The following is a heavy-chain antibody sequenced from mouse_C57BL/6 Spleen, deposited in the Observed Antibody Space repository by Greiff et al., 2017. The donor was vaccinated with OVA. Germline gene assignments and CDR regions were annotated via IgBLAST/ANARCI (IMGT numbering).Heavy chain of an antibody. J-gene: IGHJ4*01. CDR1: GYTFTSYW. Sequence: EVQLQQSGTVLARPGASVKMSCKTSGYTFTSYWMHWVKQRPGQGLEWIGAIYPGNSDTSYNQKFKGKAKLTAETSASTAYMELSSLTNEDSAVYYCTRRGITTRAMDYWGQGTSVTVSS. D-gene: IGHD1-1*01. CDR3: TRRGITTRAMDY. V-gene: IGHV1-5*01. CDR2: IYPGNSDT.